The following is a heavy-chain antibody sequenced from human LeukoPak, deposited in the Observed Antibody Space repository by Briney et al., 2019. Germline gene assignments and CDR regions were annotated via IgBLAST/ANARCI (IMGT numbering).Heavy chain of an antibody. CDR1: GYTLTELS. D-gene: IGHD3-10*01. V-gene: IGHV1-24*01. J-gene: IGHJ3*02. CDR2: FDPEDGET. CDR3: ATSDYGSGSNHDAFDI. Sequence: ASVKVSCKVSGYTLTELSMHRVRQAPGKGLEWMGGFDPEDGETIYAQKFQGRVTMTEDTSTDTAYMELSSLRSEDTAVYYRATSDYGSGSNHDAFDIWGQGTMVTVSS.